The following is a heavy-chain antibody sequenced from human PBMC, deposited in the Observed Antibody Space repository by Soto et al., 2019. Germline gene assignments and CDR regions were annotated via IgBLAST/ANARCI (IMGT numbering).Heavy chain of an antibody. CDR1: GFNVSVNY. V-gene: IGHV3-53*01. Sequence: EVQLVESGGGLIQPGGSLRLSCAASGFNVSVNYMNWVRQAPGKGLEWVTVINGGGSTNYADSVRGRFTISRDTSKNTLSLQMNSLRAEDTAVYYCVRENYYYGMDVWGQGTTVIVS. J-gene: IGHJ6*02. CDR2: INGGGST. CDR3: VRENYYYGMDV.